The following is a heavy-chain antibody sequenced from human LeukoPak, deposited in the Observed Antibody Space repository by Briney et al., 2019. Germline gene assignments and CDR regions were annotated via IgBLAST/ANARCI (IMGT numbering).Heavy chain of an antibody. Sequence: SETLYLTCTVSGGSISSYYWSWIRQPPGKGLEWIGYIYYSGSTNYNPSLKSRVTISVDTSKNQFSLKLSSVTAANTAVYYCATVDYGSTADDAFDIWGQGTMVTVSS. CDR1: GGSISSYY. J-gene: IGHJ3*02. D-gene: IGHD6-13*01. CDR2: IYYSGST. CDR3: ATVDYGSTADDAFDI. V-gene: IGHV4-59*08.